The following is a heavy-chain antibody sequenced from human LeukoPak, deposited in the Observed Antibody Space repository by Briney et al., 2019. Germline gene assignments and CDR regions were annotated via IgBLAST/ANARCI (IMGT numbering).Heavy chain of an antibody. CDR1: GYTFTSYD. J-gene: IGHJ6*03. V-gene: IGHV1-8*01. Sequence: ASVKASCKASGYTFTSYDINWVRQATGQGLEWMGWMNPNSGNTGYAQKFQGRVTMAKNTSISTAYMELSSLRSEDTAVYYCARKVQGRCYDSSGYYYYYYYMDVWGKGTTVTVSS. CDR3: ARKVQGRCYDSSGYYYYYYYMDV. CDR2: MNPNSGNT. D-gene: IGHD3-22*01.